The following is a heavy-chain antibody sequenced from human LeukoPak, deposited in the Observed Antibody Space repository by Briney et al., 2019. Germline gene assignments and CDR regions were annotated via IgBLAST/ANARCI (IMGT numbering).Heavy chain of an antibody. D-gene: IGHD6-25*01. CDR1: GFTFDDYA. Sequence: PGGSLRLSCAASGFTFDDYAMHWVRQAPGKGLEWVSGIDWDGGSLDYADSVKGRFTISRDNAKNTLYLQMNSLRAEDTAVYYCARRSAAKDAFDIWGQGTMVTVSS. J-gene: IGHJ3*02. CDR3: ARRSAAKDAFDI. CDR2: IDWDGGSL. V-gene: IGHV3-9*01.